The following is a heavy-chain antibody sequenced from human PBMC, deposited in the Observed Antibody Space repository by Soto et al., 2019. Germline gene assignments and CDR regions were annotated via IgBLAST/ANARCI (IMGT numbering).Heavy chain of an antibody. CDR1: GFTFSSYW. J-gene: IGHJ6*03. D-gene: IGHD6-19*01. V-gene: IGHV3-7*01. Sequence: GGSLRLSCAASGFTFSSYWMTWVRQAPGKGLEWVANIKQDGGQSYYVDSAKGRFTISRDNAKNSLYLQMNSLRAEDTAVYYCARVGSVTVAPHLYYYYDVWGEGTTVTVSS. CDR2: IKQDGGQS. CDR3: ARVGSVTVAPHLYYYYDV.